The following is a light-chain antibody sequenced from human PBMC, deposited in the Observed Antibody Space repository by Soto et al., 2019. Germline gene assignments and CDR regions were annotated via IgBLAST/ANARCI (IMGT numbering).Light chain of an antibody. Sequence: EIVLTQSPATLSLSPGERATLSCRASQSVSSYLAWYQQKPGQAPRLLIYDASNRATGIPARFSGSGSGTDFPLTISSLEPEDFADYYCQQRSNWPPLTFGGGTKVEIK. J-gene: IGKJ4*01. CDR3: QQRSNWPPLT. V-gene: IGKV3-11*01. CDR1: QSVSSY. CDR2: DAS.